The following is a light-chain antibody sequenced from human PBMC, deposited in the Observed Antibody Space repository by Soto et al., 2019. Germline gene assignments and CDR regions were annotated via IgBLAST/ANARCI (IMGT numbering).Light chain of an antibody. J-gene: IGKJ5*01. CDR3: MQALQTPPT. Sequence: DIVMTQSPLSLPVTPGEPASISCRSSQSLLHSNGYNYLDWYLQRPGQSPQLLIYLGSNRASGVPDRFSGSGSGTDFTLKISRVEAEDVGVYYCMQALQTPPTVGPGTRLEIK. CDR1: QSLLHSNGYNY. V-gene: IGKV2-28*01. CDR2: LGS.